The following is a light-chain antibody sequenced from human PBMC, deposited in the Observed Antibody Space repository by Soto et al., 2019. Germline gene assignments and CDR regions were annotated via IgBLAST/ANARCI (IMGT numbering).Light chain of an antibody. J-gene: IGKJ2*01. CDR1: QNIDNC. CDR3: QQYNSYPRT. CDR2: KAS. Sequence: DIQMTQSPSTLSASVGDRVTITCRASQNIDNCLAWYQHKPGKAPKVLIYKASTLESGVPSRFSGSESGTEFTLTISSLQPDDFATYYCQQYNSYPRTFGQGT. V-gene: IGKV1-5*03.